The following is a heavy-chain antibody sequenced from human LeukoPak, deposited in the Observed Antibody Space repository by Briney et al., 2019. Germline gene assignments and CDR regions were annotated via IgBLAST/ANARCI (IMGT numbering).Heavy chain of an antibody. CDR3: AKAMGATLFDY. CDR2: ISYDGSNK. Sequence: GGSLRLSCAASGFTFSSYGMHWVRQAPGKGLEWVAVISYDGSNKYYADSVKGRFTISRDNSKNTLYLQMNSLRAGDTAVYYCAKAMGATLFDYWGQGTLVTVSS. CDR1: GFTFSSYG. V-gene: IGHV3-30*18. D-gene: IGHD1-26*01. J-gene: IGHJ4*02.